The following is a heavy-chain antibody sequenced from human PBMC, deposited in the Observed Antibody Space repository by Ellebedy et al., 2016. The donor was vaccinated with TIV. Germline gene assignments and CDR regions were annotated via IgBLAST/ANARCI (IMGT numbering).Heavy chain of an antibody. J-gene: IGHJ3*01. CDR1: GFTFSTYW. CDR3: AREAGQPISEVAFDV. D-gene: IGHD3-9*01. Sequence: GESLKISXAASGFTFSTYWMSWVRQTPGKGLEWVATIKQNGGQTYYVDSVKGRFTISRDNAKNSMFLQMNSLRVEDTALYYCAREAGQPISEVAFDVWGQGTMVTVSS. CDR2: IKQNGGQT. V-gene: IGHV3-7*01.